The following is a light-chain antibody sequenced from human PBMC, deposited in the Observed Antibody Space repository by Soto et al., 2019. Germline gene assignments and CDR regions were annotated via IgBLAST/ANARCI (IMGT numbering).Light chain of an antibody. Sequence: QSVLTQPPSVSGAPGQRVTISCTGSSSNIGLGYDVHWYQQLPGTAPKLLIYGSVNRPSGVPDRFSGSKSGTSASLAITGLQAEDETDYYGQSFDSRLSGYVFGTGTKVTVL. V-gene: IGLV1-40*01. CDR3: QSFDSRLSGYV. CDR1: SSNIGLGYD. CDR2: GSV. J-gene: IGLJ1*01.